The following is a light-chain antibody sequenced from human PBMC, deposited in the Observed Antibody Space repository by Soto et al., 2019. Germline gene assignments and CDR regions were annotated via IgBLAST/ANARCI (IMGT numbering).Light chain of an antibody. Sequence: QSALTQPASVSGSPGQSITVSCTGTSSDVGGYNYVSWYQQHPGKAPKVMIYDVSKRLSGVSNRFSGSKSGNTASLTISGLQAEDEAYYYGNSYTSSSTLPYVFGTGTKVTVL. CDR1: SSDVGGYNY. J-gene: IGLJ1*01. CDR2: DVS. V-gene: IGLV2-14*01. CDR3: NSYTSSSTLPYV.